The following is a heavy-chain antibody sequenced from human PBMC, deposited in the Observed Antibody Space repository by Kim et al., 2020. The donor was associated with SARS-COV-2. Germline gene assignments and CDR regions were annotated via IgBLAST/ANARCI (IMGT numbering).Heavy chain of an antibody. CDR2: ISYNGGNT. J-gene: IGHJ4*02. V-gene: IGHV3-64D*06. D-gene: IGHD1-1*01. Sequence: GGSLRLSCSASGFTFSTYAMEWVRQAPGKGLEYVSGISYNGGNTIYADSVKGRFTISRDNSKNTVYLQMSSLRADDTAVYYCVKNWNADHWGQGTLVTVSS. CDR1: GFTFSTYA. CDR3: VKNWNADH.